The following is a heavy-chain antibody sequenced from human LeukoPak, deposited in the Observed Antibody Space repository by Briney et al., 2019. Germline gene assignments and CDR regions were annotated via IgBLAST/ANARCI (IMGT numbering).Heavy chain of an antibody. J-gene: IGHJ6*03. D-gene: IGHD2-2*01. CDR3: AKSELVVPDYYYYYYMDV. CDR2: IYSGTI. Sequence: GGSLRLSCTVSGFTVSSNSMSWVRQAPGKELEWVSFIYSGTIHYSDSVKGRFTISRDNSKNTLYLQMNSLRAEDTAVYYCAKSELVVPDYYYYYYMDVWGKGTTVTISS. V-gene: IGHV3-53*01. CDR1: GFTVSSNS.